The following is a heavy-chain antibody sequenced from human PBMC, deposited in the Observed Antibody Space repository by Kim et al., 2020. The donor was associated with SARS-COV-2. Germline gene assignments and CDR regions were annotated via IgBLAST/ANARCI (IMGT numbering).Heavy chain of an antibody. D-gene: IGHD2-2*01. CDR2: IYSGGSST. V-gene: IGHV3-23*03. Sequence: GGSLRLSCAASGFTFSSYAMSWVRQAPGKGLEWVSVIYSGGSSTYYADSVKGRFTISRDNSKNTLYLQMNSLRAEDTAVYYCAKGGYRLLVAYYYYGMDVGGQGTTVTVSS. CDR3: AKGGYRLLVAYYYYGMDV. J-gene: IGHJ6*02. CDR1: GFTFSSYA.